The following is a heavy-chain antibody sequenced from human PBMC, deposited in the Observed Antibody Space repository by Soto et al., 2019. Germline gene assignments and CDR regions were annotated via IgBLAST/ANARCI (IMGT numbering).Heavy chain of an antibody. D-gene: IGHD2-15*01. J-gene: IGHJ4*02. CDR3: ARDQTDSGGYSDS. V-gene: IGHV3-33*01. Sequence: QVQLMESGGGVVQPGGSLRLSCEASGFPFSSYGIHWVRQAPGKGLEWLAIIWNDGSNEYYADSVKGRFTISRDNSKNTVYLQVSNLRAEDTAVYFCARDQTDSGGYSDSWGQGTLVTVSS. CDR2: IWNDGSNE. CDR1: GFPFSSYG.